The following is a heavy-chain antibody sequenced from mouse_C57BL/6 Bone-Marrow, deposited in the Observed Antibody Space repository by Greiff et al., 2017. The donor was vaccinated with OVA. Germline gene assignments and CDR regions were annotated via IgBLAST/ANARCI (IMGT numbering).Heavy chain of an antibody. CDR1: GYTFTSYG. V-gene: IGHV1-81*01. CDR2: IYPRSGNT. J-gene: IGHJ3*01. CDR3: ARYGAGRLLRKYPFAY. D-gene: IGHD2-3*01. Sequence: QVQLQQSGAELARPGASVKLSCKASGYTFTSYGISWVKQRTGQGLEWIGEIYPRSGNTYYNEKFKGKATLTADKSSSTAYMELRSLTSEDSAVYFCARYGAGRLLRKYPFAYWGQGTLVTVSA.